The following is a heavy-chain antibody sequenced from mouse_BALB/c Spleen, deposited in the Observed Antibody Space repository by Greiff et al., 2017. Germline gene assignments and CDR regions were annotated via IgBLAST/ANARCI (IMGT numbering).Heavy chain of an antibody. J-gene: IGHJ3*01. CDR3: ARDYGSEGFAY. CDR2: IYPGDGDT. D-gene: IGHD1-1*01. V-gene: IGHV1-87*01. Sequence: QVQLKESGAELARPGASVKLSCKASGYTFTSYWMQWVKQRPGQGLEWIGAIYPGDGDTRYTQKFKGKATLTADKSSSTAYMQLSSLASEDSAVYYCARDYGSEGFAYWGQGTLVTVSA. CDR1: GYTFTSYW.